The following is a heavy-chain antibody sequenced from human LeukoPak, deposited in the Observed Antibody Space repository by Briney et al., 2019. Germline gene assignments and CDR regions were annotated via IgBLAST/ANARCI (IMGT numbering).Heavy chain of an antibody. CDR1: GGTFSSYA. CDR2: ITPIFGTA. Sequence: SVKVSCKASGGTFSSYAISWVRQAPGQGLEWMGGITPIFGTANYAQKFQGRVTITADKSTSTAYMELSSLRSEDTAVYYCARGSMVRGVILLDVWGKGTTVTVSS. CDR3: ARGSMVRGVILLDV. J-gene: IGHJ6*04. D-gene: IGHD3-10*01. V-gene: IGHV1-69*06.